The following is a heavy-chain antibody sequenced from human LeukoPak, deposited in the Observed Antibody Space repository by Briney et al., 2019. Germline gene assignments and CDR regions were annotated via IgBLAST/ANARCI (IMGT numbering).Heavy chain of an antibody. D-gene: IGHD2-2*01. J-gene: IGHJ6*03. Sequence: PSETLSLTCAVSGGSISRSGYSWSWIRQPPGKGLDWIAYIYYTGSTYYNPSLKSRVTISLDTSKNQFSLKLTSVTAADTAVYYCARSLLSRYYYYMDVWGRGTTVTISS. CDR3: ARSLLSRYYYYMDV. CDR1: GGSISRSGYS. CDR2: IYYTGST. V-gene: IGHV4-30-4*07.